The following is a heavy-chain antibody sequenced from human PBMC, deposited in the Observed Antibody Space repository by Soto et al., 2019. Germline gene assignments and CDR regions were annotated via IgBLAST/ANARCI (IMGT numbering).Heavy chain of an antibody. V-gene: IGHV4-39*01. CDR1: GDSVSSSSYY. CDR2: IYYTGTT. CDR3: AGRRAGDYYFDY. D-gene: IGHD1-26*01. J-gene: IGHJ4*02. Sequence: SETLSLTCTVSGDSVSSSSYYWGWIRQPPGKGLEWIGTIYYTGTTSYSPSLKRRVTISVDTSKTQFSLKLSSVTATDTAVYYCAGRRAGDYYFDYWGQGTLV.